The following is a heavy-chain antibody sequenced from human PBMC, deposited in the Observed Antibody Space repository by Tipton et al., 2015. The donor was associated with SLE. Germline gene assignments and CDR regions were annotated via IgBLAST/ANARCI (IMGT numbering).Heavy chain of an antibody. J-gene: IGHJ3*02. Sequence: TLSLTCTVSGGTITTSSYYWGWIRQPPGKGLEWIGTIYYSGTTYYNPSLKSRATISADTSKNQFSLRLTSVTAADTALYYCGRARIGMGYVFDIWGQGTMVTVSS. V-gene: IGHV4-39*07. D-gene: IGHD1-26*01. CDR2: IYYSGTT. CDR1: GGTITTSSYY. CDR3: GRARIGMGYVFDI.